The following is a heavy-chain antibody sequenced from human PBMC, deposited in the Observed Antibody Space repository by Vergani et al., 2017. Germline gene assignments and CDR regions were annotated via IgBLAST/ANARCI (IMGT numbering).Heavy chain of an antibody. CDR3: ARLMTTVTTIWFDP. V-gene: IGHV4-34*01. CDR2: INQSGST. Sequence: QVQLQQWGAGLLKPSETLSLTCAVYGGSFSGYYWSWIRQPPGKGLEWIGEINQSGSTNYNTSLKRRVTISVDTSKNQFSLKLSSVTAADTAVYYCARLMTTVTTIWFDPWGQGTLVTVSS. J-gene: IGHJ5*02. D-gene: IGHD4-17*01. CDR1: GGSFSGYY.